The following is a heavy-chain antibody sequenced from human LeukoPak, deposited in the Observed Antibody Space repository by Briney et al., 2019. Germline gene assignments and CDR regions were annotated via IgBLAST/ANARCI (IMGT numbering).Heavy chain of an antibody. CDR3: ARDLLYCSSTSCSTGTIDY. CDR2: IYYSGST. D-gene: IGHD2-2*01. Sequence: PSETLSLTCTVSGGSISSSSYYWGWIRQPPGKGLEWIGSIYYSGSTYYNPSLKSRVTISVDTSKNQFSLKLSSVTAADTAVYYCARDLLYCSSTSCSTGTIDYWGQGTLVTVSS. CDR1: GGSISSSSYY. V-gene: IGHV4-39*07. J-gene: IGHJ4*02.